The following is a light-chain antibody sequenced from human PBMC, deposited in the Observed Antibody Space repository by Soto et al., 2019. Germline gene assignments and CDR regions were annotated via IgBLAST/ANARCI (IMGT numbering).Light chain of an antibody. CDR1: TSNIGTNY. V-gene: IGLV1-47*01. CDR2: RTN. J-gene: IGLJ3*02. CDR3: ASWDDSLSGWV. Sequence: QSVLTQPPSVSAAPGQKVTISCSGGTSNIGTNYVYWYQQLPGTAPKLLIYRTNQRPSGVPDRFSGSKSGTSASLAISGLRSEDEADYYCASWDDSLSGWVFGGGTKLTVL.